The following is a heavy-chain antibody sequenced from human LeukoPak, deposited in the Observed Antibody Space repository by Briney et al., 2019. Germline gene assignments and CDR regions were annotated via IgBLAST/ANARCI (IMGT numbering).Heavy chain of an antibody. D-gene: IGHD6-19*01. CDR3: ARDFYSSGWTYFDY. CDR2: IYYSGST. Sequence: SETLSLTCTVSGGSINSDYWSWIRQPPGKGLEWIGYIYYSGSTNYNPSLKSRVTISVDTSKNQFSLKLTSVTAADTAVYYCARDFYSSGWTYFDYWGQGTLVTVSS. V-gene: IGHV4-59*01. CDR1: GGSINSDY. J-gene: IGHJ4*02.